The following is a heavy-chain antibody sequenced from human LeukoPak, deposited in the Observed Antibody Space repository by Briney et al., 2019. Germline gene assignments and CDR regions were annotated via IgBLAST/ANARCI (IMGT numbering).Heavy chain of an antibody. V-gene: IGHV3-9*01. Sequence: GGSLRLSCAVSGLTFSSSWMHWVRQAPGKGLEWVSGISWNSGSIGYADSVKGRFTISRDNAKNSLYLQMNSLRAEDTALYYCAKGLVGATYAVDYWGQGTLVTVSS. CDR3: AKGLVGATYAVDY. CDR1: GLTFSSSW. J-gene: IGHJ4*02. D-gene: IGHD1-26*01. CDR2: ISWNSGSI.